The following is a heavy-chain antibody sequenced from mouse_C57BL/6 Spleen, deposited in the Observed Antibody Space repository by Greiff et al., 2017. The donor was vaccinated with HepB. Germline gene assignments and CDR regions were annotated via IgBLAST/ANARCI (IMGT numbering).Heavy chain of an antibody. CDR1: GYTFTSYW. CDR3: ARERLITTVDWYFDV. J-gene: IGHJ1*03. CDR2: IHPNSGST. D-gene: IGHD1-1*01. V-gene: IGHV1-64*01. Sequence: QVQLQQPGAELVKPGASVKLSCKASGYTFTSYWMHWVKQRPGQGLEWIGMIHPNSGSTNYNEKFKSKATLTVDKSSSTAYMQLSSLTSEDSAVYYCARERLITTVDWYFDVWGTGTTVTVSS.